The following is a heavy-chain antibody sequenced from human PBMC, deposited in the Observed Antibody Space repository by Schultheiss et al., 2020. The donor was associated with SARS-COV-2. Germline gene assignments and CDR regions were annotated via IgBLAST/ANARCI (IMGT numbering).Heavy chain of an antibody. Sequence: GGSLRLSCAPSGFTFSSYAMHWVRQAPGKGLEWVAVISYDGSNKYYADSVKGRFTISRDNSKNTVYLHMNSLRAEDTAVYYCARGRAAPVSAFDMWGQGTMVTVSS. J-gene: IGHJ3*02. D-gene: IGHD6-13*01. CDR2: ISYDGSNK. V-gene: IGHV3-30*07. CDR3: ARGRAAPVSAFDM. CDR1: GFTFSSYA.